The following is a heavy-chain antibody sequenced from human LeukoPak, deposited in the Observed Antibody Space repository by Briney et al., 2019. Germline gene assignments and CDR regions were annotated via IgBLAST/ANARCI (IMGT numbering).Heavy chain of an antibody. Sequence: ASVKVSCKASGYTFTSYDINWVRQATGQGLEWMGWMNPNSGNTGYAQKFQGRVTMTRDTSTSTVYMELSSLRSEDTAVYYCARESTIYCGGDCTFDYWGQGTLVTVSS. CDR3: ARESTIYCGGDCTFDY. V-gene: IGHV1-8*01. J-gene: IGHJ4*02. CDR1: GYTFTSYD. CDR2: MNPNSGNT. D-gene: IGHD2-21*02.